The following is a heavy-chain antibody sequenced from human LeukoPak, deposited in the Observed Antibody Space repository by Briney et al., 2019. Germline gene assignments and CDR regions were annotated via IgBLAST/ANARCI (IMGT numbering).Heavy chain of an antibody. V-gene: IGHV4-39*01. CDR2: IYYSGST. CDR1: GGSISSSSYY. J-gene: IGHJ6*03. D-gene: IGHD2-21*01. CDR3: ARVLFHYYYHMDV. Sequence: PSETLSLTCTVSGGSISSSSYYWGWIRQPPGKGLEWIGSIYYSGSTYYNPSLKSRVTISVDTSKNQFSLKLSSVTAADTAVYYCARVLFHYYYHMDVWGKGTTVTISS.